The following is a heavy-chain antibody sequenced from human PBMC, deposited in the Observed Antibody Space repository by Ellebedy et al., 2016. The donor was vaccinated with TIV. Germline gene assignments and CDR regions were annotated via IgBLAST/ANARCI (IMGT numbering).Heavy chain of an antibody. D-gene: IGHD2-15*01. J-gene: IGHJ4*02. CDR1: GGSFSGYY. Sequence: SETLSLXCAVYGGSFSGYYWSWIRQPPGKGLEWIGEINHSGSTNYNPSLKSRVTISVDTSKNQFSLKLSSVTAADTAVYYCARGRVRSHDSPFGYWGQGTLVTVSS. V-gene: IGHV4-34*01. CDR2: INHSGST. CDR3: ARGRVRSHDSPFGY.